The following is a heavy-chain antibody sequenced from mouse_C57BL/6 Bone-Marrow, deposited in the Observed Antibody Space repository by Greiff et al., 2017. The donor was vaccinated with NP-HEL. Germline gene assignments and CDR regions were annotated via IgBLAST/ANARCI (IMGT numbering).Heavy chain of an antibody. CDR2: SRNKANDFTT. CDR3: ARDNGSYDMDD. V-gene: IGHV7-1*01. D-gene: IGHD2-2*01. Sequence: DVLLVESGAGLVQSGRSLRLSCATSGFTFSDFYMEWVRQAPGQGLEWIAASRNKANDFTTEYSVTVKGRFIVSRDTSQSILYLQMNALRAEDTAIYCCARDNGSYDMDDWGKGTSVTVSS. CDR1: GFTFSDFY. J-gene: IGHJ4*01.